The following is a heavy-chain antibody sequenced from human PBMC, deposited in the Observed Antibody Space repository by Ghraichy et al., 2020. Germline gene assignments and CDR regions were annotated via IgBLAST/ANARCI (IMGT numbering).Heavy chain of an antibody. CDR2: IYYSGST. CDR1: GGSISSGDYY. J-gene: IGHJ5*02. CDR3: AQVGATTWFDP. Sequence: SETLSLTCTVSGGSISSGDYYWSWIRQPPGKGLEWIGYIYYSGSTYYNPSLKSRVTISVDTSKNQFSLKLSSVTAADTAVYYCAQVGATTWFDPWGQGTLVTVSS. D-gene: IGHD1-26*01. V-gene: IGHV4-30-4*01.